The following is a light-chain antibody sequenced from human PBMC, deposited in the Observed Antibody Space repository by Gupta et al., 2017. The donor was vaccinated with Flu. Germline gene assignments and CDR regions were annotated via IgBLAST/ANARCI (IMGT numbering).Light chain of an antibody. CDR1: QSIGIN. CDR2: GAS. V-gene: IGKV3-15*01. CDR3: QQEHNSPRT. J-gene: IGKJ1*01. Sequence: PATLSVSPGERATLSCRASQSIGINLAWYQQKPGQAPRLLIYGASTRAIGIPARFSGSGSGTEFTLAINSLQSEDFAVYYCQQEHNSPRTFGLGTKVEIK.